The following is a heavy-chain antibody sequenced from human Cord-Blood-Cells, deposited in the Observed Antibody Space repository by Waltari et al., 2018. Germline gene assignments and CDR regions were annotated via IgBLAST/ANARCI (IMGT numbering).Heavy chain of an antibody. D-gene: IGHD7-27*01. J-gene: IGHJ4*02. V-gene: IGHV2-5*02. Sequence: QITLKESGPTLVKPTQTLTLTCTFSGFSLSTSGVGLGWIRQPPGKALEWLALIYWDDDKRYSPSLKSRLTITKDTSKNQVVLKMTNMDPVDTATYYCAHRQDYWGYFDYWGQGTLVTVSS. CDR2: IYWDDDK. CDR1: GFSLSTSGVG. CDR3: AHRQDYWGYFDY.